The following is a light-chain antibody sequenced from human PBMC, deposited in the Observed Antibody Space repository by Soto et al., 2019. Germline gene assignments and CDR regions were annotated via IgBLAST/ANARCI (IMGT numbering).Light chain of an antibody. V-gene: IGKV1-9*01. Sequence: IQLTQSPSSLSAAVGDRVTMSCRASQGIGTYLAWYQQRPGKAPKLLIYAAFTLHSGVPARFSGSRSGTDFTLTISSLRPEDFATYYCQQVNSYPQTFGQGTRLEI. CDR1: QGIGTY. CDR3: QQVNSYPQT. CDR2: AAF. J-gene: IGKJ5*01.